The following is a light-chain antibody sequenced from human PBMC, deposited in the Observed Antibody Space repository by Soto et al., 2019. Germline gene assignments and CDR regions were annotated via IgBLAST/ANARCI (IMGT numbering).Light chain of an antibody. V-gene: IGKV3-15*01. Sequence: EIVMTQSPGTLSLSPGERATLSCRASQSVSSTYLAWYQHRPGQAPRLLIYGASTRATAIPARFSGSGSGTEFTLTISSLQSEDFAIYYCQQYEKWPPWTFGQGTKVDI. CDR1: QSVSSTY. CDR2: GAS. J-gene: IGKJ1*01. CDR3: QQYEKWPPWT.